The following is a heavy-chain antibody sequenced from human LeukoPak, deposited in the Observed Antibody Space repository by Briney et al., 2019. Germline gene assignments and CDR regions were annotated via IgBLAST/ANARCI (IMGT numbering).Heavy chain of an antibody. CDR3: ARSASGSYYWFDP. V-gene: IGHV4-39*01. CDR2: VHYTGSA. CDR1: GGSISSTSYH. J-gene: IGHJ5*02. Sequence: PSETLSLTCTVSGGSISSTSYHGAWIRQPPGKGLEWIATVHYTGSAYYNPSLKSRVTISVDTSKSQFSLKLSSVTTADTALYYCARSASGSYYWFDPWGQGTLVTVSS. D-gene: IGHD3-10*01.